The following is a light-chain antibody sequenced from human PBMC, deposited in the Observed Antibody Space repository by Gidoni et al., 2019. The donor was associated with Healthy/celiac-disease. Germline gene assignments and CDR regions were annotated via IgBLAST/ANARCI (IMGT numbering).Light chain of an antibody. J-gene: IGLJ1*01. Sequence: SSEMTQDSAVSVALGQTVRITCQGDSLRSYYASWSQQTPGKAPVLVIYGKNNRPSGIPDRFSGSSSGNTASLTVTVAQAEDEAEYYCNSRDSSGNHPFGTGTKVTVL. CDR2: GKN. CDR1: SLRSYY. V-gene: IGLV3-19*01. CDR3: NSRDSSGNHP.